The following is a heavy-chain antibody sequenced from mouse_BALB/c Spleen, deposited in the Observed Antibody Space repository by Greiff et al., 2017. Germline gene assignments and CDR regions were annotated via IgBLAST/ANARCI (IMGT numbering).Heavy chain of an antibody. CDR1: GYTFTSYW. D-gene: IGHD2-3*01. Sequence: LQQPGSELVRPGASVKLSCKASGYTFTSYWMHWVKQRHGQGLVWIGNIYPGSGSTNYDEKFKSKGTLTVDTSSSTAYMHLSSLTSEDSAVYYCTRSRDGPLYFDYWGQGTTLTVSS. CDR2: IYPGSGST. CDR3: TRSRDGPLYFDY. J-gene: IGHJ2*01. V-gene: IGHV1S22*01.